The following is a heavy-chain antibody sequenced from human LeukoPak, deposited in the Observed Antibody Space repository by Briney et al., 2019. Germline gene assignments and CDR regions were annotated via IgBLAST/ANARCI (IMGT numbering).Heavy chain of an antibody. Sequence: PGGSLRLSCAASGFTFSDYWMHWVRQAPGQGLVWVSRLNSDGSDTNYADSVKGRFTISRDNARNTVYLQMNSLRAEDTAVYYCARGWVPSDITLKWGQGTMVTVSS. J-gene: IGHJ3*01. CDR1: GFTFSDYW. CDR2: LNSDGSDT. CDR3: ARGWVPSDITLK. D-gene: IGHD3-22*01. V-gene: IGHV3-74*01.